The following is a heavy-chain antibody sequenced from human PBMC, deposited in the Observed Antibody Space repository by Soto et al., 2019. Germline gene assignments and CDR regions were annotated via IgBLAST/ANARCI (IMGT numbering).Heavy chain of an antibody. CDR1: GGSISSGGYS. D-gene: IGHD3-22*01. V-gene: IGHV4-30-2*01. Sequence: QLQLQESDSGLVKPSQTLSLTCAVSGGSISSGGYSWSWIRQPPGKGLEWIGYIFHSGTYYYNPSLKSRVTMSVDRSKNHFSLKVYSMTAADTAVYYWARLRYSDSTFDYWGQGTLVTVSS. CDR2: IFHSGTY. J-gene: IGHJ4*02. CDR3: ARLRYSDSTFDY.